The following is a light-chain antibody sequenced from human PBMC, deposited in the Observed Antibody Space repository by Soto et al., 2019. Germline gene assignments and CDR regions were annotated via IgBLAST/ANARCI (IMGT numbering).Light chain of an antibody. Sequence: EVVLTQSPGTLSLSPGERATLSCRASQSVSSSDLAWYQQKPGQAPRLLIYDASNRATGIPARFSGSGSGTDFTLTISSLEPEDFAVYYCQQRSNWPPAFGQGTRLEI. J-gene: IGKJ5*01. CDR2: DAS. CDR3: QQRSNWPPA. V-gene: IGKV3-11*01. CDR1: QSVSSSD.